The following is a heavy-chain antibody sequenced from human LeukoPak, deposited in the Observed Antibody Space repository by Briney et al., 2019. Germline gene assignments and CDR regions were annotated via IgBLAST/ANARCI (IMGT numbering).Heavy chain of an antibody. CDR2: INHSGST. CDR3: ARGQGGLNYYYYYYMDV. D-gene: IGHD2-15*01. V-gene: IGHV4-34*01. CDR1: SGSFSGYY. Sequence: SETLSLTCAVYSGSFSGYYWSWIRQPPGKGLEWIGEINHSGSTNYNPSLKSRVTISVDTSKNQFSLKLSSVTAADTAVYYCARGQGGLNYYYYYYMDVWGKGTTVTVSS. J-gene: IGHJ6*03.